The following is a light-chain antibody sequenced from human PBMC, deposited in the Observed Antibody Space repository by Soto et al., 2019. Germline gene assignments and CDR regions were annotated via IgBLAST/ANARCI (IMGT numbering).Light chain of an antibody. CDR2: DAS. CDR3: QQRSNWPPLYT. J-gene: IGKJ2*01. CDR1: QSVSRY. Sequence: EIVLTQSPATLSLSPGERATLSCRASQSVSRYLAWYQQKLGQAPRLLIYDASNRATGIPARFSGSGSGTDCTLTISSLEVEDFAVYYCQQRSNWPPLYTFGQGTKLEIK. V-gene: IGKV3-11*01.